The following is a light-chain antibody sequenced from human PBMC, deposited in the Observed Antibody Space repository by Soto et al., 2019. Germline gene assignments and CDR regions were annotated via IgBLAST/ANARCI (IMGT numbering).Light chain of an antibody. Sequence: VLAQPASVSGSPGQSITISCTGTGSDVGGSKFVSWYQHHPGKAPKLLISEVSHRPSGVSIRFSGSKSDNTASLTISGLPAEDEAEYYCSSYRSPRGQVFGSGTKVTVL. CDR3: SSYRSPRGQV. J-gene: IGLJ1*01. CDR1: GSDVGGSKF. CDR2: EVS. V-gene: IGLV2-14*01.